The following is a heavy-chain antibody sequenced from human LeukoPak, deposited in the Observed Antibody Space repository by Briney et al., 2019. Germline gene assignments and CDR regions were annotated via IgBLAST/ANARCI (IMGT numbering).Heavy chain of an antibody. Sequence: SSETLSLTCTVSGGSISSSSYYWGWIRQPPGKGLEWIGSIYYSGSTYYNPSLKSRVTISVDTSKNQFSLKLSSVTAADTAVYYCARDSRAARPDYWGQGTLVTVSS. CDR1: GGSISSSSYY. V-gene: IGHV4-39*02. CDR2: IYYSGST. D-gene: IGHD6-6*01. J-gene: IGHJ4*02. CDR3: ARDSRAARPDY.